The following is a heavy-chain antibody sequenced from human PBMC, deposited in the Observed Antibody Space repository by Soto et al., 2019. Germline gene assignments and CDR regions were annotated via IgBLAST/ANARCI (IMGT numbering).Heavy chain of an antibody. CDR3: ARDGQLVINYFDY. D-gene: IGHD6-13*01. V-gene: IGHV3-7*01. Sequence: GGSLRLSCAASGFTFSSSWMSWVRQAPGKGLEWVANIKQDGSEKYYVDSVKGRFTISRDNAKNSLYLQMNSLRAEDTAVYYCARDGQLVINYFDYWGQGTLVTVSS. CDR1: GFTFSSSW. CDR2: IKQDGSEK. J-gene: IGHJ4*02.